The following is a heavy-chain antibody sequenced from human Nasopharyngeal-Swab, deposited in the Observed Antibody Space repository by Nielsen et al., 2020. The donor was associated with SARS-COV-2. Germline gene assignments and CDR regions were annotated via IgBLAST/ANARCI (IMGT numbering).Heavy chain of an antibody. D-gene: IGHD1-26*01. CDR3: AREVVGGLVDS. Sequence: ESLRLSCTVSRGSISSYYWSWIRQSPGKGLEWIGYFYYSGITNYNPSLKSRVTILIDTSKNKFSLKLNSVTAADTAVYYCAREVVGGLVDSWGQGTLVTVSS. V-gene: IGHV4-59*12. CDR2: FYYSGIT. J-gene: IGHJ4*02. CDR1: RGSISSYY.